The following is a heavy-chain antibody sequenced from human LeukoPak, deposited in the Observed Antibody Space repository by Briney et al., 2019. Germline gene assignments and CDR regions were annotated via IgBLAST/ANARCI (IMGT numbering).Heavy chain of an antibody. J-gene: IGHJ4*02. CDR2: INPNSGGT. D-gene: IGHD6-13*01. Sequence: GALVKVSCKASGYTFTGYYMHWVRQAPGQGLEWMGWINPNSGGTNYAQKFQGRVTMTRDTSISTAYMELSRLRSDDTAVYYCAPTNLYSSSWIFDYWGQGTLVTVSS. CDR1: GYTFTGYY. CDR3: APTNLYSSSWIFDY. V-gene: IGHV1-2*02.